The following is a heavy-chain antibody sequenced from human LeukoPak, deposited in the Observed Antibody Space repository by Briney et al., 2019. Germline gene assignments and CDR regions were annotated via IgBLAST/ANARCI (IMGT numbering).Heavy chain of an antibody. CDR2: IKSKTDGGTT. CDR1: GFTFSSYA. J-gene: IGHJ4*02. V-gene: IGHV3-15*01. Sequence: GGSLRLSCAASGFTFSSYAMNWVRQAPGKGLEWVGRIKSKTDGGTTDYAAPVKGRFTISRDDSKNTLYLQMNSLKTEDTAVYYCTTLLYDYVWGSYLFDYWGQGTLVTVSS. D-gene: IGHD3-16*02. CDR3: TTLLYDYVWGSYLFDY.